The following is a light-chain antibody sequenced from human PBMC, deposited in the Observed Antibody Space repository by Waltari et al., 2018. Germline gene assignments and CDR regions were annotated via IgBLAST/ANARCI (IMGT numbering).Light chain of an antibody. CDR1: QGIRSF. Sequence: IQLTQSPSSLSASAGDRVAITCRASQGIRSFLAWYQQKPGKAPKLLIYAASTLQSGVPSRFSGSGSGTDFSLTISSPQPEDFATYYCQQFNSYPLTFGGGTKVEIK. V-gene: IGKV1-9*01. CDR2: AAS. CDR3: QQFNSYPLT. J-gene: IGKJ4*01.